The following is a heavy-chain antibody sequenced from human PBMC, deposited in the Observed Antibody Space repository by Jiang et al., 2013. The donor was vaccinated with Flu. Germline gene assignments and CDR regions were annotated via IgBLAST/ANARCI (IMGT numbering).Heavy chain of an antibody. V-gene: IGHV1-18*04. D-gene: IGHD3-10*01. Sequence: CKASGYTFTSYGISWVRQAPGQGLEWMGWISAYNGNTNYAQKFQGRVTITADESTSTAYMELSSLRSEDTAVYYCARGLRTGGVRGVIGYLDYWGQGTLVTVSS. CDR1: GYTFTSYG. J-gene: IGHJ4*02. CDR3: ARGLRTGGVRGVIGYLDY. CDR2: ISAYNGNT.